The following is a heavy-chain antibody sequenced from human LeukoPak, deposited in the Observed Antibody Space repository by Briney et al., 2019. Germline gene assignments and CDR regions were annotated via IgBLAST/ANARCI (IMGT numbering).Heavy chain of an antibody. CDR2: FDPEDGET. D-gene: IGHD6-6*01. V-gene: IGHV1-24*01. J-gene: IGHJ4*02. Sequence: EASVKVSCKVSGYTLTELSMHWVRQAPGKGLEWMGGFDPEDGETIYAQKFQGRVTMTEDTSTDTAYMELSSLRSEDTAVYYCARIMFIAARRYYFDYWGQGTLVTVSS. CDR3: ARIMFIAARRYYFDY. CDR1: GYTLTELS.